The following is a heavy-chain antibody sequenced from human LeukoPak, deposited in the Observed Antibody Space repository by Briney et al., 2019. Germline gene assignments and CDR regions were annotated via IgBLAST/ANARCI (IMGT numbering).Heavy chain of an antibody. J-gene: IGHJ5*02. Sequence: GGSLRLSCAASGFTFSTYWMSWVRQAPGKGLEWVANIKEGGSAKYYVDSVKGRFTISRDNAKNSLYLQMNSLRAEDTAVYYCARDSSGYYSWGQGTLVTVSS. V-gene: IGHV3-7*01. D-gene: IGHD3-22*01. CDR2: IKEGGSAK. CDR3: ARDSSGYYS. CDR1: GFTFSTYW.